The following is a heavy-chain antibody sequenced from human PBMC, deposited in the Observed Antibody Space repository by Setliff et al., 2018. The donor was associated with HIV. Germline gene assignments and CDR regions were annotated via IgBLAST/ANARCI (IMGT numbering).Heavy chain of an antibody. CDR2: IIPMFDTT. J-gene: IGHJ4*02. CDR3: ARGPIDDSRYFDY. CDR1: GGTLNNYV. V-gene: IGHV1-69*13. D-gene: IGHD2-15*01. Sequence: SVKVSCKASGGTLNNYVIAWVRQAPGQGLEWMGRIIPMFDTTNYEQKFRGRVTFSADESTNTAHTDVTNLRPEDTAVYYCARGPIDDSRYFDYWGQGTLVTVSS.